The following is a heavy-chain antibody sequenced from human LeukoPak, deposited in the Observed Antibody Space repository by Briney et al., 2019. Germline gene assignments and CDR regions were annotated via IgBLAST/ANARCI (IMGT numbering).Heavy chain of an antibody. CDR2: ISAYNGNT. D-gene: IGHD1-26*01. CDR3: ARERHKLGATDLFDY. V-gene: IGHV1-18*01. Sequence: ASVKVSCKASGYTFTSYGISWVRQAPGQGLEWTGWISAYNGNTNYAQKLQGRVTMTTDTSTSTAYMELRSLRSDDTAVYYCARERHKLGATDLFDYWGQGTLVTVSS. J-gene: IGHJ4*02. CDR1: GYTFTSYG.